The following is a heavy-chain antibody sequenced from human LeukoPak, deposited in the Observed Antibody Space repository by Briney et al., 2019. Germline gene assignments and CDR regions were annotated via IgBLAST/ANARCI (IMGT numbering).Heavy chain of an antibody. CDR1: RDSISNYY. CDR2: IYYTGNT. CDR3: ARHKDYYYSYMDV. Sequence: SETLSLTCNVSRDSISNYYWSWIRQSPGKGLEWIGYIYYTGNTNYNPSLTSRVTISVDTSKNQFSLKLSSVTAADTAVYYCARHKDYYYSYMDVWGKGTTVTISS. V-gene: IGHV4-59*08. J-gene: IGHJ6*03.